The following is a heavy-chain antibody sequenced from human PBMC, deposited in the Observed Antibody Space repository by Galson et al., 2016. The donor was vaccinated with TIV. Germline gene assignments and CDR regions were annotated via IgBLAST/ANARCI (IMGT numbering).Heavy chain of an antibody. CDR1: GGTFSSFV. D-gene: IGHD3-3*01. V-gene: IGHV1-69*13. J-gene: IGHJ4*02. CDR2: ITPLFGTT. CDR3: AKRPIITIFGAGSKYCYS. Sequence: SVKASCKAPGGTFSSFVFNWVRQAPGQGLEWMGGITPLFGTTNYAQKFQGRVTITADESTSTAYMELRSLRSEDTAVYYCAKRPIITIFGAGSKYCYSWGQGTLVTVSS.